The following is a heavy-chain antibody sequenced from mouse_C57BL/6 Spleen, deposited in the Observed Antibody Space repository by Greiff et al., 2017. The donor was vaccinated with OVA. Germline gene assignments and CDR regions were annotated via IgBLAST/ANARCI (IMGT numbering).Heavy chain of an antibody. CDR2: IYPGDGDT. J-gene: IGHJ2*01. V-gene: IGHV1-82*01. CDR3: ARGLGYYLDY. D-gene: IGHD3-3*01. CDR1: GYAFSSSW. Sequence: QVQLKESGPELVKPGASVKISCKASGYAFSSSWMNWVKQRPGKGLEWIGRIYPGDGDTNYNGKFKGKATLTADKSSSTAYMQLSSLTSEDSAVYFCARGLGYYLDYWGQGTTLTVSS.